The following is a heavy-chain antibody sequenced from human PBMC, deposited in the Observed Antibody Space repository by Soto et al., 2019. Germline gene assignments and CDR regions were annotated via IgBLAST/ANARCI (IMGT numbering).Heavy chain of an antibody. V-gene: IGHV3-74*01. Sequence: EEQLVKSGGGLVQSGGSLRLSCAASGFTFSGHWMHWVRQAPGKGLVWVSRINSDGSGTSYADSVKGRFTISRDNARMTGLLEKDTLGFECTNVYYCARGRYYGMDVWGQGSTVTVSS. CDR2: INSDGSGT. D-gene: IGHD3-10*01. CDR1: GFTFSGHW. CDR3: ARGRYYGMDV. J-gene: IGHJ6*02.